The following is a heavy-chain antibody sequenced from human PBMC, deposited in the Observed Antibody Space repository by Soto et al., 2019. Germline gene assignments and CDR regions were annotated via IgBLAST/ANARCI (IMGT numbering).Heavy chain of an antibody. V-gene: IGHV1-18*01. D-gene: IGHD3-22*01. CDR1: GYTFTHYG. CDR3: ARVDLHWESCGYTQNWFDP. CDR2: VSAYNGKT. J-gene: IGHJ5*02. Sequence: QVQVVQSGVEVKQPGASVKVSCKASGYTFTHYGISWVRQAPGQGLEWMGWVSAYNGKTQYAQKFQGRVTMTTETSTTTAYMEMRSLRSDDTAVYYCARVDLHWESCGYTQNWFDPWGQGTLVTVSA.